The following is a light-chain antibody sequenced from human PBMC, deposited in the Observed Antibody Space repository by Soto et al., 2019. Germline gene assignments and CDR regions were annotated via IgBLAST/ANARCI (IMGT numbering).Light chain of an antibody. CDR1: QTISSGY. J-gene: IGKJ1*01. Sequence: ELVMTQSPATLSLSPGEGATLSCRASQTISSGYLAWYQQRSGQTPRLLIYGSSSRASAIPDRFSGSGSGTDFTLTITRLEPEDFAVYYCQQYARSPWTFGQRTKVDIK. CDR3: QQYARSPWT. CDR2: GSS. V-gene: IGKV3-20*01.